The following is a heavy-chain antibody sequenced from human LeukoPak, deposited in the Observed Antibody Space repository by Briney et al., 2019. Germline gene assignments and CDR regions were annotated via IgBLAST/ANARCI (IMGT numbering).Heavy chain of an antibody. CDR3: ARDVAARHFDY. V-gene: IGHV3-33*01. CDR2: IWYDGSKK. CDR1: GFTFSSYG. Sequence: GGSLRLSCEASGFTFSSYGMHWVRQAPGKGLEWVAVIWYDGSKKYYGDSVKGRFTISRDNSKNTLYLQMNSLRGEDTAIYYCARDVAARHFDYWGQGTLVTVSS. D-gene: IGHD6-6*01. J-gene: IGHJ4*02.